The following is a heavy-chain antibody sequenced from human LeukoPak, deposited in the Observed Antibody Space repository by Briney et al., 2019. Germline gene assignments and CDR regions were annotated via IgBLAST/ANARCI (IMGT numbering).Heavy chain of an antibody. J-gene: IGHJ4*02. CDR1: GGSISSSSYY. D-gene: IGHD6-19*01. CDR3: ARLIAVAVSDY. Sequence: PSETLSLTCTVSGGSISSSSYYWGWLRQPPGKGLEWIGSIYYSGSTYYNPSLKSRVTISVDTSKNQFSLKLSSVTAADTAVYYCARLIAVAVSDYWGQGTLVTVSS. CDR2: IYYSGST. V-gene: IGHV4-39*01.